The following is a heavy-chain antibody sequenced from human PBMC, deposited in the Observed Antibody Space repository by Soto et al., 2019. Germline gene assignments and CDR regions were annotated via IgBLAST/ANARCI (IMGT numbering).Heavy chain of an antibody. J-gene: IGHJ4*02. Sequence: QVQLVESGGGEVQPGRSLRLSCAASGFTFSSYAMHWVRQAPGKGLEWVAVISYDGSNKYYADSVKGRFTISRDNSKNTLYLQMNSLRAEDTAVYYCAREGGRRGFDYWGQGTLVTVSS. CDR2: ISYDGSNK. CDR1: GFTFSSYA. V-gene: IGHV3-30-3*01. D-gene: IGHD3-16*01. CDR3: AREGGRRGFDY.